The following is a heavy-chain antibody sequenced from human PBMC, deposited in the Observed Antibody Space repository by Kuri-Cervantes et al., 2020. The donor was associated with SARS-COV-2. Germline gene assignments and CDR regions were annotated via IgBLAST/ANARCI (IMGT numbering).Heavy chain of an antibody. D-gene: IGHD5-18*01. CDR2: ISYDGSNK. CDR1: GFTFSSYA. J-gene: IGHJ6*02. CDR3: ARSYTAMDLRLLAYYYYGMDV. V-gene: IGHV3-30-3*01. Sequence: GGSLRLSCAASGFTFSSYAMHWVRQAPGKGLEWVAVISYDGSNKYYADSVKGRFTISRDNSKNTLYLQMNSLRAEDTAVYYCARSYTAMDLRLLAYYYYGMDVWGQGTTVTGSS.